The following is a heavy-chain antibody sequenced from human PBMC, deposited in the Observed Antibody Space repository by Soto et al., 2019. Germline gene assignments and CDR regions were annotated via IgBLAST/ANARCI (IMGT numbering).Heavy chain of an antibody. CDR2: ISYDGSNK. V-gene: IGHV3-30-3*01. J-gene: IGHJ3*02. CDR3: ARESYYDSSGYYWDHDAFDI. Sequence: GGSLRLSCAASGFTFSSYAMHWVRQAPGKGLEWVAVISYDGSNKYYADSVKGRFTISRDNSKNTLYLQMNSLRAEDTAVYYCARESYYDSSGYYWDHDAFDIWGQGTMVTVSS. CDR1: GFTFSSYA. D-gene: IGHD3-22*01.